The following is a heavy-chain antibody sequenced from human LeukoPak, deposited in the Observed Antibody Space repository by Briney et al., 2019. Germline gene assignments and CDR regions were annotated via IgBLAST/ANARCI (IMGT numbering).Heavy chain of an antibody. V-gene: IGHV1-69*06. D-gene: IGHD1-14*01. CDR2: IIPIFGTA. Sequence: GASVKVSCKASGGTFSSYAISWVRQAPGQGLEWMGGIIPIFGTANYAQKFQGRVTMTEDTSTDTTYMELSSLRSEDTAVYYCATDLVGNHPSYFDYWGQGTLVTVSS. J-gene: IGHJ4*02. CDR1: GGTFSSYA. CDR3: ATDLVGNHPSYFDY.